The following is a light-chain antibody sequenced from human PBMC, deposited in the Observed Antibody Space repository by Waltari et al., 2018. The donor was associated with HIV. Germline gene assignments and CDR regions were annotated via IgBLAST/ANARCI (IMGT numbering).Light chain of an antibody. J-gene: IGKJ4*01. Sequence: VLTQSPGTLSLSPGERATLSCRASQSVISTYLAWYQQRPGQAPRLLIYGASSRASGIPDRFSGSGSETDFTLTISKLQPEDFAVYYCQQYGSSPLTFGGGTTVEVK. CDR1: QSVISTY. CDR2: GAS. CDR3: QQYGSSPLT. V-gene: IGKV3-20*01.